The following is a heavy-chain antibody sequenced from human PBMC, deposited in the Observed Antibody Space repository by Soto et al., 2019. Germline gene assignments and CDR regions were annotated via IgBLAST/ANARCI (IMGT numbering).Heavy chain of an antibody. Sequence: QGQLVQSGPEVKKPGASVKVSCKASGYTFTRYGISWVRQAPGQGLEWMGWISGYNGDTNYAQKVQGRVTMTIDTSXXTAYMELRRLTSDDTAIYYCAKNGQLPYYYSGMDVWGQGTTVTVSS. D-gene: IGHD1-1*01. CDR1: GYTFTRYG. CDR2: ISGYNGDT. V-gene: IGHV1-18*01. CDR3: AKNGQLPYYYSGMDV. J-gene: IGHJ6*02.